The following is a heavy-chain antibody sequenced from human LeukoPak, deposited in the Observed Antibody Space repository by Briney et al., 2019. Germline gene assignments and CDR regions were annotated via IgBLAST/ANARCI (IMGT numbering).Heavy chain of an antibody. CDR3: ASVSLLTGYQDLLDAFDI. J-gene: IGHJ3*02. Sequence: PGGSLRLSCAASGFTFDDYAMHWVRQAPGKGLEWVSGISWNSGSIGYADSVKGRFTISRDNAKNSLYLQMNRLRAEDTAVYYCASVSLLTGYQDLLDAFDIWGQGTKVTVSS. V-gene: IGHV3-9*01. CDR2: ISWNSGSI. CDR1: GFTFDDYA. D-gene: IGHD3-9*01.